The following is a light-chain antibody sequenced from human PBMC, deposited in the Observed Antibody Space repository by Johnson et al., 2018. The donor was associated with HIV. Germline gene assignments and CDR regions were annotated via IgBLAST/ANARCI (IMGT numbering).Light chain of an antibody. J-gene: IGLJ1*01. V-gene: IGLV1-51*01. CDR3: GTWDNRRSAV. CDR2: DNN. Sequence: QPVLTQPPSVSAAPGQKVTISCSGSSSNIGRNYVSWYQQLPGTAPKLLIFDNNKRPSGIPDRFSASKSGTSATLGITGLQTWDEADYYCGTWDNRRSAVFGTGTKVTVL. CDR1: SSNIGRNY.